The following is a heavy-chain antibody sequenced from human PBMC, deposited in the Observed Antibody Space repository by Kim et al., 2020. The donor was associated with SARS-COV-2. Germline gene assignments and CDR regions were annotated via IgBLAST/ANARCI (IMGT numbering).Heavy chain of an antibody. D-gene: IGHD3-10*01. V-gene: IGHV4-39*01. CDR3: ARQGTERGWFGGLSRDYYYYGMDV. CDR2: IYYSGST. CDR1: GGSISSSSYY. Sequence: SETLSLTCTVSGGSISSSSYYWGWIRQPPGKGLEWIGSIYYSGSTYYNPSLKSRVTISVDTSKNQFSLKLSSVTAADTAVYYCARQGTERGWFGGLSRDYYYYGMDVWGQGTTVTVSS. J-gene: IGHJ6*02.